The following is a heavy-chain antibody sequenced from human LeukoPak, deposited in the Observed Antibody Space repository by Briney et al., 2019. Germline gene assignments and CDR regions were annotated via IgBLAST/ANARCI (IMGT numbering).Heavy chain of an antibody. V-gene: IGHV5-51*01. CDR1: GYTFSRTYW. CDR2: IYPHDSDT. J-gene: IGHJ4*02. D-gene: IGHD5-24*01. Sequence: GESLQISCKASGYTFSRTYWIGWVRQMPGRGLEWVGLIYPHDSDTRYSPSFQGQVTISADTSITTAYLQWSSLKASDTAMYCARMGRDGFRFIDYWGQGTLVTVTS. CDR3: ARMGRDGFRFIDY.